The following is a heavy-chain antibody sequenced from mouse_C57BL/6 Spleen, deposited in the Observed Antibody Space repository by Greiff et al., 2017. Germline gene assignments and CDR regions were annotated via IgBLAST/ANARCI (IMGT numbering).Heavy chain of an antibody. V-gene: IGHV1-64*01. CDR2: IHPNSGST. D-gene: IGHD1-1*01. J-gene: IGHJ4*01. CDR1: GYTFTSYW. CDR3: SRQDYGSSPYAMDY. Sequence: QVQLQQPGAELVKPGASVKLSCKASGYTFTSYWMHWVKQRPGQGLEWIGMIHPNSGSTNYNEKFKSKATLTVDKSSSTAYMQLSSLTSEDSAVYYYSRQDYGSSPYAMDYWGQGTSVTVSS.